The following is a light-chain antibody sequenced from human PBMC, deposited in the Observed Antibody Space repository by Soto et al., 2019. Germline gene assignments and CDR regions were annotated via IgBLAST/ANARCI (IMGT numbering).Light chain of an antibody. J-gene: IGLJ3*02. CDR3: CSYAGSCTLGV. Sequence: QSALTQPASVSGSPGQSITISCTGTSSDVGSYNLVSWYQQHPGKAPKLMIYEGSKRPSGVSNRFSGSKSGTTASLTISGLQAEDEADYYCCSYAGSCTLGVFGGGTKVTVL. CDR2: EGS. CDR1: SSDVGSYNL. V-gene: IGLV2-23*01.